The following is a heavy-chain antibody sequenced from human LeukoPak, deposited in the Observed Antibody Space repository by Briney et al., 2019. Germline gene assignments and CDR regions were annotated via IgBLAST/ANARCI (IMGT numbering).Heavy chain of an antibody. J-gene: IGHJ5*02. CDR1: GGTFSSYA. CDR3: ARGYYYGSETYWHTNWFDP. Sequence: VASVKVSCKASGGTFSSYAISWVRQAPGQGLEWMGRIIPIFGTANYAQKFQGRVTITTDESTSTAYMELSSLRSEDTAVYYCARGYYYGSETYWHTNWFDPWGQGTPVTVSS. D-gene: IGHD3-10*01. CDR2: IIPIFGTA. V-gene: IGHV1-69*05.